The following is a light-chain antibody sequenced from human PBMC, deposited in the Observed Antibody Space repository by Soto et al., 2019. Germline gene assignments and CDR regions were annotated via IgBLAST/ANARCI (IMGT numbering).Light chain of an antibody. V-gene: IGKV1-5*03. J-gene: IGKJ1*01. Sequence: DIPMTQSPSTMSESVGDRVTITCRASQNINSWLTWYQQKPGKAPKLLIYKASSLQSGVPSRFTGSGSGTEFTLTISSLQPDDFATYYCQQYNDYTTFGQGTKVDIK. CDR2: KAS. CDR1: QNINSW. CDR3: QQYNDYTT.